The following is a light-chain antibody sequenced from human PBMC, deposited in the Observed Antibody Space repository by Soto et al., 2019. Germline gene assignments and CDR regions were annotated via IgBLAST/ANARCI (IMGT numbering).Light chain of an antibody. CDR1: QSVSRNY. Sequence: EIVLTQSPGTLSLSPGERATLSCRASQSVSRNYLAWYQQKPGQAPRLLIYDASSRATGIPDRFIGSGSDSDFNRTSSRLEPEDFAVHYCEEYDSSPGTFGHGTKVESK. V-gene: IGKV3-20*01. CDR2: DAS. CDR3: EEYDSSPGT. J-gene: IGKJ1*01.